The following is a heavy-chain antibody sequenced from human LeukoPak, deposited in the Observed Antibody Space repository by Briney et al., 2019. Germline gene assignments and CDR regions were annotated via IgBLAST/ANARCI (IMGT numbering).Heavy chain of an antibody. Sequence: GGSLRLSCTASGFTFSSCSMNWVRQAPWKGLEWVSYISSSGSTIYYADSVKGRFTISRDNAKNSLYLQMNSLRAEDTAVYYCARDRRGSHLDYFDYWGQGTLVTVSS. CDR2: ISSSGSTI. CDR3: ARDRRGSHLDYFDY. J-gene: IGHJ4*02. V-gene: IGHV3-48*01. CDR1: GFTFSSCS. D-gene: IGHD1-26*01.